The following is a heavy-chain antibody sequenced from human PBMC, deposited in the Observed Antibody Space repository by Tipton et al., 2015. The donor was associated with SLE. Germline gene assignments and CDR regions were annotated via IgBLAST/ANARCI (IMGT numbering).Heavy chain of an antibody. CDR3: ARVGDFWSGYPFDY. Sequence: TLSLTCTVSGGSISSSSYYWGWIRQPPGKGLEWIGSIYYSGSTYSNPSLKSRVTISVDTSKNQFSLKLSSVTAADTAVYYCARVGDFWSGYPFDYWGQGTLVTVSS. D-gene: IGHD3-3*01. CDR1: GGSISSSSYY. V-gene: IGHV4-39*07. J-gene: IGHJ4*02. CDR2: IYYSGST.